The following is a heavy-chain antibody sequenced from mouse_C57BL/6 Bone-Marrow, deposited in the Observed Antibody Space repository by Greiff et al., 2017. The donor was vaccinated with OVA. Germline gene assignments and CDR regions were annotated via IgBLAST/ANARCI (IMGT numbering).Heavy chain of an antibody. D-gene: IGHD1-1*01. CDR1: GFTFSSYG. Sequence: EVQLVESGGDLVKPGGSLKLSCAASGFTFSSYGMSWVRQTPDKRLEWVATISSGGSYTYYPDSVKGRFTISRDNAKNTLYLQMSSLKSEDTAMYYCARLGARTTVDNWGQGTTLTVSS. J-gene: IGHJ2*01. V-gene: IGHV5-6*01. CDR2: ISSGGSYT. CDR3: ARLGARTTVDN.